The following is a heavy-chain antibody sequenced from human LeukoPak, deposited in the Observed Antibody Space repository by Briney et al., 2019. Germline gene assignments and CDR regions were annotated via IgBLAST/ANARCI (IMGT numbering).Heavy chain of an antibody. V-gene: IGHV5-51*01. J-gene: IGHJ4*02. CDR1: GYSFANYW. D-gene: IGHD3-10*01. Sequence: GESLKISCKASGYSFANYWIGWVRQTPGKGLEWMGIIYPDDSDVKYSPSFQGQVTISADRSFNTAYLQWRSLKASDTAMYYCAGFDMVRGVFDYWGQGTLVTVSS. CDR3: AGFDMVRGVFDY. CDR2: IYPDDSDV.